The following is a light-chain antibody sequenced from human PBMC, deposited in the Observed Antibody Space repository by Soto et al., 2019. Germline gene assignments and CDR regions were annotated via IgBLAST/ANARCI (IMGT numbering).Light chain of an antibody. V-gene: IGKV1-12*01. CDR1: QGISSY. CDR3: LQVASFPIT. Sequence: DIQMTQSPSSVSASVGDRVTITCRASQGISSYLVWYQHIPGKAPKLLIYAASSLQSGVPSRFSGSGSGTDFTLTISSLQPEDFATYFCLQVASFPITFVQGTRLEI. CDR2: AAS. J-gene: IGKJ5*01.